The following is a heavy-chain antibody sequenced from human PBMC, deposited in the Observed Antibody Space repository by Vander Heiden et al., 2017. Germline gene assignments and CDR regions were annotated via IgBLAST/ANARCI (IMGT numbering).Heavy chain of an antibody. CDR3: AKERAIVGVTLDY. CDR2: LGGNGASR. Sequence: EVLPLESGGGLVQPGGALILSCAASGITFGDFAISWVRQAPGKGLEGVSSLGGNGASRYYADSVKGRFTISRDNSQNTLYLQMNTLRAEDTAVYYCAKERAIVGVTLDYWGQGTLVSVSS. CDR1: GITFGDFA. J-gene: IGHJ4*02. V-gene: IGHV3-23*01. D-gene: IGHD1-26*01.